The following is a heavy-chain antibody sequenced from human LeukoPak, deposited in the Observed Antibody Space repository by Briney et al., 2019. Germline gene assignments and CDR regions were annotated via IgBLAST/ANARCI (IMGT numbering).Heavy chain of an antibody. CDR1: GFTFTSSA. J-gene: IGHJ5*02. Sequence: ASVKVSCKASGFTFTSSAMQWVRQARGQRLEWIGWIVVGSDNTNYAQKFQERVTITRDMSTSTAYMELSSLRSDDTAVYFCVADPYYDASGPPWWFDPWGQGTLVTVSS. D-gene: IGHD3-22*01. CDR3: VADPYYDASGPPWWFDP. CDR2: IVVGSDNT. V-gene: IGHV1-58*02.